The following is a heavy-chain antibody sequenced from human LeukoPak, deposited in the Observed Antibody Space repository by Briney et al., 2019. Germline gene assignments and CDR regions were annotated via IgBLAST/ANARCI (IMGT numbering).Heavy chain of an antibody. CDR2: INPSGGST. CDR1: GYTFTSYY. Sequence: VASVKVSCKASGYTFTSYYMHWVRQAPGQGLEWMGIINPSGGSTSYAQKFQGRVTITADESTSTAYMELSSLRSEDTAVYYCARDSGACSDWGQGTLVTVSS. D-gene: IGHD6-25*01. J-gene: IGHJ4*02. CDR3: ARDSGACSD. V-gene: IGHV1-46*01.